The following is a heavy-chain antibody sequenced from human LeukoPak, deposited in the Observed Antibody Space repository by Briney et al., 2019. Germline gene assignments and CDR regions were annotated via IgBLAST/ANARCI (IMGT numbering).Heavy chain of an antibody. Sequence: SVKVSCKASGYTFTSYYMHWVRQAPGQGLEWMGRIIPSLDISNYAQKFQGRVTITADESTSTAYMELSSLRSEDTAVYYCAREYGDYDYWGQGTLVTVSS. J-gene: IGHJ4*02. CDR3: AREYGDYDY. CDR1: GYTFTSYY. D-gene: IGHD4-17*01. V-gene: IGHV1-69*04. CDR2: IIPSLDIS.